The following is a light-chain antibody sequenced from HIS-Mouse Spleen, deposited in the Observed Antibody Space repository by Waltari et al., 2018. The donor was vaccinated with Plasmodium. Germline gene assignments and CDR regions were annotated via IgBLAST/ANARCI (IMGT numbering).Light chain of an antibody. CDR3: YSTDSSGNHRV. CDR2: EDS. V-gene: IGLV3-10*01. CDR1: KLGAKY. J-gene: IGLJ3*02. Sequence: SYELTPPPSVSVSPGQTASITCSGDKLGAKYACWSQQKPGQSPVLVIYEDSKRPSGIPERFPGSSSGTMATLTISGAQVEDEADYYCYSTDSSGNHRVFGGGTKLTVL.